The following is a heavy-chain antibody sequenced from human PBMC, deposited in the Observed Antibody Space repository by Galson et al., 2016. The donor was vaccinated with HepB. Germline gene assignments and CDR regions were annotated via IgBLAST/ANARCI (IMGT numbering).Heavy chain of an antibody. CDR1: GGSINNDNHC. CDR2: IYYSGNT. J-gene: IGHJ5*01. CDR3: ARNNSGWYTFAS. D-gene: IGHD6-19*01. V-gene: IGHV4-39*01. Sequence: LSLTCIVSGGSINNDNHCWGWIRQPPGKGLEWIGSIYYSGNTHYNPSLNSRVTISVDTSKNQFSLRLTSVTASDTAIYYCARNNSGWYTFASWGQGTLVTASS.